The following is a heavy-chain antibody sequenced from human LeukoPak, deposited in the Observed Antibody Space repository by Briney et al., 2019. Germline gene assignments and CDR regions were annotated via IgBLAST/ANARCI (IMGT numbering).Heavy chain of an antibody. V-gene: IGHV3-21*01. CDR2: ISSSSSYI. CDR3: AKSAYSGSPLFDY. J-gene: IGHJ4*02. D-gene: IGHD1-26*01. CDR1: GFTFSSYS. Sequence: GGSLRLSCAASGFTFSSYSMNWVRPAPGKGLEWVSSISSSSSYIYYADSVKGRFTISRDNAKNSLYLQMNSLRAEDTAVYYCAKSAYSGSPLFDYWGQGTLVTVSS.